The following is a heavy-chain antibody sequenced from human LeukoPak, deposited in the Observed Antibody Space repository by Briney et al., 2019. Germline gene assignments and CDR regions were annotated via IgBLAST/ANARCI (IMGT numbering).Heavy chain of an antibody. D-gene: IGHD6-6*01. V-gene: IGHV1-69*05. CDR3: GRQPIAARPLGANWFDP. CDR1: GGTFSSYA. J-gene: IGHJ5*02. CDR2: IIPIFGTA. Sequence: SVKVSCKASGGTFSSYAISWVRQAPGQGLEWMGGIIPIFGTANYAQKFQGRVTITTDESTSTAYMELSSLRSEDTAVYYCGRQPIAARPLGANWFDPWGQGTLVTVSS.